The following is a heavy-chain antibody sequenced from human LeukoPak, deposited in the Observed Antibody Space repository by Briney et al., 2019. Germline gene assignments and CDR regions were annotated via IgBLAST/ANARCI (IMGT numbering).Heavy chain of an antibody. V-gene: IGHV4-59*12. D-gene: IGHD5-24*01. CDR3: ARDHARRDNWFDP. Sequence: SETLSLTCTVSGGSISSYYWSWIRQPPGNGLEWIGYIYYSGSTNYNPSLKSRVTISVDTSKNQFSLKLSSVTAADTAVYYCARDHARRDNWFDPWGQGTLVTVSS. CDR2: IYYSGST. J-gene: IGHJ5*02. CDR1: GGSISSYY.